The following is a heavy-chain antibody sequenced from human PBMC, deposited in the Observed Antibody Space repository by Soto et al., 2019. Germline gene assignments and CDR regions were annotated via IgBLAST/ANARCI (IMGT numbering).Heavy chain of an antibody. J-gene: IGHJ4*02. D-gene: IGHD3-9*01. Sequence: GGSLRLSCAASGFTFSSYSMNWVRQAPGKGLEWVSSISSSSSYIYYADSMKGRFTISRDNAKNSLYLQMNSLRAEDTAVYYCARNLLTGYSNDYWGQGTLVTVSS. V-gene: IGHV3-21*01. CDR2: ISSSSSYI. CDR3: ARNLLTGYSNDY. CDR1: GFTFSSYS.